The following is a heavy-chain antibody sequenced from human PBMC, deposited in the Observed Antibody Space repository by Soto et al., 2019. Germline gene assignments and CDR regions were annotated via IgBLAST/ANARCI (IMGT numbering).Heavy chain of an antibody. CDR3: AREMALDGDYSAEYFDY. J-gene: IGHJ4*02. CDR2: IWYDGSNK. D-gene: IGHD4-17*01. V-gene: IGHV3-33*01. Sequence: QVQLVESGGGVVQPGRSLRLSCAASGFTFSSYGMHWVRQAPGKGLEWVAVIWYDGSNKYYADSVKGRFTISRDNSKNTLYLQMNSLRDEDTAVYYCAREMALDGDYSAEYFDYWGQGTLVTVSS. CDR1: GFTFSSYG.